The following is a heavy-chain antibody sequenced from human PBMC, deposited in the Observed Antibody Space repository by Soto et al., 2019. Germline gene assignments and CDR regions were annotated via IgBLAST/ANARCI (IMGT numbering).Heavy chain of an antibody. V-gene: IGHV3-23*01. J-gene: IGHJ4*02. Sequence: EVQLLESGGGLVQPGGSLRLSFAAPGLTFSSNAMTWVRKAPGKGLEWVSVISGSGDSTYYADSVKGRFTISRDNSKNTLYLQMNSLRAEDTAVYYCARRSSSWYFDYWGQGTLVTVSS. CDR1: GLTFSSNA. CDR3: ARRSSSWYFDY. D-gene: IGHD6-13*01. CDR2: ISGSGDST.